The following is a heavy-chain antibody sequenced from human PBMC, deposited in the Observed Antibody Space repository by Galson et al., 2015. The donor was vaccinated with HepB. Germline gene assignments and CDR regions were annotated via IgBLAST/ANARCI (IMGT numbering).Heavy chain of an antibody. Sequence: SLRLSCAASGFTFSSYSMNWVRQAPGKGLEWVSYISSSGTIYYADSVKGRFTISRDNAKNTLYLQMNSLRDEDTAVYYCARDLFAYCGGDCYSGAFDIWGQGTMVTVSS. CDR3: ARDLFAYCGGDCYSGAFDI. CDR2: ISSSGTI. J-gene: IGHJ3*02. V-gene: IGHV3-48*02. CDR1: GFTFSSYS. D-gene: IGHD2-21*02.